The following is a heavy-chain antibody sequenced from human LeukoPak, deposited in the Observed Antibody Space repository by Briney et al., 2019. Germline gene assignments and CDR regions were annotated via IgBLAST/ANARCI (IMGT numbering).Heavy chain of an antibody. V-gene: IGHV3-49*05. D-gene: IGHD2-15*01. Sequence: NPGGSLRLSCTASGFSFGDYAINWFRQAPGKGLEWAGFIRDKTYGGTTNYAASVKGRFTISRDDSKSIAYLQMSSLKTEDTAVYYCTRDGCSGGSCYYDLGDYWGQGTLVTVSS. J-gene: IGHJ4*02. CDR3: TRDGCSGGSCYYDLGDY. CDR1: GFSFGDYA. CDR2: IRDKTYGGTT.